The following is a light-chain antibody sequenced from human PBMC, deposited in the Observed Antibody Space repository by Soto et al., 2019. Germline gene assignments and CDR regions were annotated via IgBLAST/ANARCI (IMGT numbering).Light chain of an antibody. J-gene: IGKJ1*01. CDR3: LQYYSAPRT. Sequence: DIVMTQSPDSLAVCLGENSTINCKSTHNLLYRSENKNYLSWYQQKPGQPPKLLIYWASTRESGVPDRFSGRGSGTDFTLTISSLQAEDVAVYYCLQYYSAPRTFGQGTKVDIK. CDR1: HNLLYRSENKNY. CDR2: WAS. V-gene: IGKV4-1*01.